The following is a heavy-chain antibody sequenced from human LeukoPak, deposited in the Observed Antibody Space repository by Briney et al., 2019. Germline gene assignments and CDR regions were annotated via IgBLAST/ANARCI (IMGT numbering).Heavy chain of an antibody. CDR1: GGSISSYY. CDR3: ARRDTNDAFDI. J-gene: IGHJ3*02. V-gene: IGHV4-59*01. CDR2: IYYSGST. Sequence: PSETLSLTCTVSGGSISSYYWSWIRQPPGKGLEWIGYIYYSGSTNYNPSLKSRVTISVDTSKNQFSLKLSSVTAADTAVYYCARRDTNDAFDIWGQGTMVTVPS.